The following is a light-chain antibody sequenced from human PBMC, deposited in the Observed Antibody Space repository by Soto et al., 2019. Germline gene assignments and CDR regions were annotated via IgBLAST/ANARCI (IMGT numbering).Light chain of an antibody. CDR3: QQHGYASWT. CDR2: GAS. V-gene: IGKV3-20*01. J-gene: IGKJ1*01. CDR1: QSVTSGY. Sequence: EIVMTQSPCSLSSSPGERAIVSCRASQSVTSGYVACYQQKLGQAARLLIYGASSRSTGSPERFSGSRSWTEFILTIIRLVHEEYVVYYCQQHGYASWTFGQGTKVDNK.